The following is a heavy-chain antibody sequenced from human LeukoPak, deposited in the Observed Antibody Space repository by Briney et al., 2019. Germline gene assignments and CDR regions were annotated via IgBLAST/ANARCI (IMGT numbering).Heavy chain of an antibody. D-gene: IGHD1-26*01. CDR2: IYYSGST. CDR3: ARVGIVGATRYFDY. J-gene: IGHJ4*02. V-gene: IGHV4-59*01. Sequence: SETLSLTCTVSGGSISSCYWSWIRQPPRKGLEWIGYIYYSGSTNYNPSLKSRVTISVDTSKNQFSLKLSSVTAADTAVYYCARVGIVGATRYFDYWGQGTLVTVSS. CDR1: GGSISSCY.